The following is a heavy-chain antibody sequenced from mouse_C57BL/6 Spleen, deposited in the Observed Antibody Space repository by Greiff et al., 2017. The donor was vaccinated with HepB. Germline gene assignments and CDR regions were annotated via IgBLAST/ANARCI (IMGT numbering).Heavy chain of an antibody. V-gene: IGHV1-26*01. D-gene: IGHD1-1*01. CDR2: INPNNGGT. CDR3: ARYIYYYGSSPYFDY. CDR1: GYTFTDYY. Sequence: EVQLQQSGPELVKPGASVKISCKASGYTFTDYYMNWVKQSHGKSLEWIGDINPNNGGTSYNQKFKGKATLTVDKSSSTAYMELRSLTSEDSAVYYCARYIYYYGSSPYFDYWGQGTTLTVSS. J-gene: IGHJ2*01.